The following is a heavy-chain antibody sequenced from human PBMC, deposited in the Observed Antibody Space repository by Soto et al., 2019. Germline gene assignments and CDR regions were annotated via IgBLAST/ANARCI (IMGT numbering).Heavy chain of an antibody. V-gene: IGHV1-2*02. D-gene: IGHD1-7*01. CDR1: GYTFTHYF. CDR2: INPKSGDT. Sequence: QVRLMQSGPEVSRPGASVTVSCKASGYTFTHYFIHWVRRAPGQGLEWMGYINPKSGDTHYSQTFRGRVSMTRDTSTDTANMGLSSLKSDDTAVYFCARVPGHKNSRGDFWGQGTPITVSS. J-gene: IGHJ4*02. CDR3: ARVPGHKNSRGDF.